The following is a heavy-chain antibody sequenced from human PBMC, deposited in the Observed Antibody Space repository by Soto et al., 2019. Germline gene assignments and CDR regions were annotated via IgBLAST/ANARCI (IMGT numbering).Heavy chain of an antibody. CDR1: GFTFSSYW. CDR2: INSDGSSI. CDR3: ARETGYSSGWRQDY. D-gene: IGHD6-19*01. J-gene: IGHJ4*02. V-gene: IGHV3-74*01. Sequence: GGSLRLSCAASGFTFSSYWMHWVRQAPGKGLGWVSRINSDGSSISYAASVKGRFTISRDNAKNTLYLQMNSLRVEDTAVYYCARETGYSSGWRQDYWGQGTLVTVSS.